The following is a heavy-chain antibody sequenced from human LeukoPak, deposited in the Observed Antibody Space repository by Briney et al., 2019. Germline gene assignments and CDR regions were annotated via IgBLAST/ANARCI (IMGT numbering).Heavy chain of an antibody. J-gene: IGHJ4*02. V-gene: IGHV4-61*02. CDR1: GGSISSGSYY. Sequence: PSQTLSLTCTVSGGSISSGSYYWSWIRQPAGKGLEWIGRIYTSGSTNYNPSPKSRVTISVDTSKNQFSLKLSSVTAADTAVYYCAREVTYYYGSGSYIFDYWGQGTLVTVSS. D-gene: IGHD3-10*01. CDR2: IYTSGST. CDR3: AREVTYYYGSGSYIFDY.